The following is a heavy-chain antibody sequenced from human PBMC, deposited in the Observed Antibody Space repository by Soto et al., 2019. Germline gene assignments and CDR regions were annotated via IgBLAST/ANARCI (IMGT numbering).Heavy chain of an antibody. CDR1: GFTFSSYW. D-gene: IGHD3-10*01. Sequence: GGSLRLSCAASGFTFSSYWMHWVRQAPGKGPVWVSRINSDGSSTSYADSVKGRFTISRDNAKNTLYLQMNSLRAEGTAVYYCARDVGYYYGSGSYTYYYYYGMDVWGQGTTVTVSS. J-gene: IGHJ6*02. CDR3: ARDVGYYYGSGSYTYYYYYGMDV. V-gene: IGHV3-74*01. CDR2: INSDGSST.